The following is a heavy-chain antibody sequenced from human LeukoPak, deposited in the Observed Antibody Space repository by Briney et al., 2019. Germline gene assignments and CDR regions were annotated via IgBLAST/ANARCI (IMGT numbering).Heavy chain of an antibody. CDR2: IWYDGSNK. J-gene: IGHJ4*02. Sequence: ERSLRLSCAASGCTFSSYGIHWVRQAPGKGLEWVAVIWYDGSNKYYADSVKGRFTISRDNSKNTLYLQMNSLRAEDTAVYYCAKRNSDGDYVDYWGQGTLVTDSS. CDR1: GCTFSSYG. V-gene: IGHV3-33*06. D-gene: IGHD4-17*01. CDR3: AKRNSDGDYVDY.